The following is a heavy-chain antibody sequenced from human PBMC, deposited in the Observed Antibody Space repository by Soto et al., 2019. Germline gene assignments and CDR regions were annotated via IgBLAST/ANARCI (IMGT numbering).Heavy chain of an antibody. CDR2: INPNSGGT. D-gene: IGHD1-1*01. CDR1: GYTFTGYY. J-gene: IGHJ3*02. CDR3: ARDFLGTTGAFDI. V-gene: IGHV1-2*04. Sequence: ASVKVSCKASGYTFTGYYMHWVRQAPGQGLEWMGWINPNSGGTNYAQKLQGWVTMTRGTSISTAYMELSRLRSDDTAVYYCARDFLGTTGAFDIWGQGTMVTVSS.